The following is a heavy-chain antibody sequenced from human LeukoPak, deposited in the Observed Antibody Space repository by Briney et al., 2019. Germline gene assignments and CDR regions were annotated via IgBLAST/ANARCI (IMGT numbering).Heavy chain of an antibody. CDR2: IRSKGDGGTI. CDR3: ATDVPSPLAQIDY. J-gene: IGHJ4*02. CDR1: GFTFTDAW. V-gene: IGHV3-15*01. Sequence: PGGSLRLSCAASGFTFTDAWMSWVRQAPGKGLDWVGRIRSKGDGGTIDYAAHVKDRFTISRDDSKSTLYLQMDSLKSDDTGVYYCATDVPSPLAQIDYWGQGTVVTVSS.